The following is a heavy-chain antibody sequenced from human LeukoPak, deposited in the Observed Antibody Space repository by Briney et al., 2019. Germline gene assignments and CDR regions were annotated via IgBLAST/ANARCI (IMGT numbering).Heavy chain of an antibody. CDR1: GYTFTGYY. CDR3: ARAVTMYYDFWSGYPDRDAFDI. Sequence: ASVKVSCKASGYTFTGYYMHWVRQAPGQGLEWMGWINPNSGGTNYAQKFQGRVTMTRGTSISTAYMELSRLRSDDTAVYYCARAVTMYYDFWSGYPDRDAFDIWGQGTMVTVSS. D-gene: IGHD3-3*01. CDR2: INPNSGGT. V-gene: IGHV1-2*02. J-gene: IGHJ3*02.